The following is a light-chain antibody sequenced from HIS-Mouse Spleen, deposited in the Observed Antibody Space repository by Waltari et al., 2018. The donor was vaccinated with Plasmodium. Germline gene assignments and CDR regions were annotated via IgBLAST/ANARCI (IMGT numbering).Light chain of an antibody. CDR1: SSDVGGYNY. CDR3: CSYAGSYTLV. J-gene: IGLJ2*01. CDR2: EAS. Sequence: QSALTQPRSVSGSPGQSVTISCTGTSSDVGGYNYVSWYQQHPGKAPKLMIYEASKRPSGVPDRFSGSKSGNTASLTISGLQAEDEADYYCCSYAGSYTLVFGGGTKLTVL. V-gene: IGLV2-11*01.